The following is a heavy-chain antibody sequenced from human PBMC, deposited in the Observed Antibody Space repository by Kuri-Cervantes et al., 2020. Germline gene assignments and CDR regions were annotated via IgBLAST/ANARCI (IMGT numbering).Heavy chain of an antibody. CDR3: ARRHCSGGRCYSSYFDY. CDR2: INHSGST. Sequence: GSLRLSCTVSGGSISSSSYYWGWIRQPPGKGLEWIGEINHSGSTNYNPPLKSRVTISVDTSKNQFSLKLSSVTAADTAVYYCARRHCSGGRCYSSYFDYWGQGTLVTVSS. J-gene: IGHJ4*02. V-gene: IGHV4-39*07. CDR1: GGSISSSSYY. D-gene: IGHD2-15*01.